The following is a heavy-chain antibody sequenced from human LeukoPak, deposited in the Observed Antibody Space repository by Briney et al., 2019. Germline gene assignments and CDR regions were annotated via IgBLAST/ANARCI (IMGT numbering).Heavy chain of an antibody. CDR2: ISSNGGST. Sequence: GGSLRLSCAASGFTFSSYAMHWVRQAPGKGLEYVSAISSNGGSTYYANSVKGRFTISRDNSKNTLYLQMNSLRAEDTAVYYCARDRAYCSGGSCYLDYMDVWGKGTTVTISS. J-gene: IGHJ6*03. CDR3: ARDRAYCSGGSCYLDYMDV. V-gene: IGHV3-64*01. CDR1: GFTFSSYA. D-gene: IGHD2-15*01.